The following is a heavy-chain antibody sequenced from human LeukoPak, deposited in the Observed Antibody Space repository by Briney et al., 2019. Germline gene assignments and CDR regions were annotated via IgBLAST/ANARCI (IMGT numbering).Heavy chain of an antibody. CDR1: GGSFSDYY. CDR2: IYYSGSP. D-gene: IGHD4/OR15-4a*01. CDR3: ARDQSANYGGYNWFDP. Sequence: PSETLSLTCAVYGGSFSDYYWSWIRQHPGKGLEWIGYIYYSGSPYYNPSLKSRVTISVDTSKNQFSLKLSSVTAADTAMYYCARDQSANYGGYNWFDPWGQGTLVTVSS. J-gene: IGHJ5*02. V-gene: IGHV4-31*11.